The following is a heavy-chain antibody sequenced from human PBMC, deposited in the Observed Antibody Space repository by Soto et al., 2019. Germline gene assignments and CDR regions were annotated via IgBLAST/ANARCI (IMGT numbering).Heavy chain of an antibody. Sequence: SVKVACKATGFPFTTSALQWVRLARGQRLEWIGWIVVCSGNTNYAQKFHERVTITRDMSTSTAYMELSSLRSEDTAVYYCAAGQAAIKWGMDVWGQGTTVTVSS. D-gene: IGHD2-2*02. J-gene: IGHJ6*02. CDR1: GFPFTTSA. CDR2: IVVCSGNT. V-gene: IGHV1-58*01. CDR3: AAGQAAIKWGMDV.